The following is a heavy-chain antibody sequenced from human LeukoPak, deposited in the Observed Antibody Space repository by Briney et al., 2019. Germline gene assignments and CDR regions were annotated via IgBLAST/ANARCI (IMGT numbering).Heavy chain of an antibody. Sequence: SETLSLTCTVSGYSISSGYCWGWIRQPPGKGLEWIGSIYHSGSTYYNPSLKSRVTISVDTSKNQFSLKLSSVTAADTAVYYCASHITGTAYYFDYWGQGTLVTVSS. V-gene: IGHV4-38-2*02. CDR3: ASHITGTAYYFDY. CDR2: IYHSGST. J-gene: IGHJ4*02. CDR1: GYSISSGYC. D-gene: IGHD1-20*01.